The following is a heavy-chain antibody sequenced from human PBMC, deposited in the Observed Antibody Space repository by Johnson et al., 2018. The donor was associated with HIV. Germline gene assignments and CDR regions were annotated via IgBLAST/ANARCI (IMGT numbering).Heavy chain of an antibody. Sequence: VQLVESGGGLVQPGRSLRLSCAASGFTFDDYAMHWVRQAPGKGLEWVSGISWNSGSIGYADSVKGRFTISRDNSKNTLYLQMNSLRAEDTAVYYCARGRSSTRPSDLGSGAFDIWGQGTMVTVSS. J-gene: IGHJ3*02. CDR1: GFTFDDYA. D-gene: IGHD2-2*01. CDR3: ARGRSSTRPSDLGSGAFDI. V-gene: IGHV3-9*01. CDR2: ISWNSGSI.